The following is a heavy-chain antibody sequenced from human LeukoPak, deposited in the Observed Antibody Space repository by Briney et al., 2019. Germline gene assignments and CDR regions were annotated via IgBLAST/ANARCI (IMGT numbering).Heavy chain of an antibody. CDR1: VGTSSSHA. Sequence: SVKVSCKASVGTSSSHAVAWVRQAPGQGPEWMAGIIPISGTAEYTQKFQGRVTITTDQSPSTAYIELSSMTSDDTAVFYCARGLQYQLLKALRYYYMDVWGEGTTVTVSS. J-gene: IGHJ6*03. CDR3: ARGLQYQLLKALRYYYMDV. CDR2: IIPISGTA. D-gene: IGHD2-2*01. V-gene: IGHV1-69*05.